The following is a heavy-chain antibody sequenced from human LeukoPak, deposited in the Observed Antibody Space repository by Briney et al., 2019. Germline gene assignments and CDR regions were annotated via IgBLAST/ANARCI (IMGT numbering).Heavy chain of an antibody. CDR1: GFTFSSYS. Sequence: GGSLRLSCAASGFTFSSYSMNWVRQAPGKGLEWVSYISSSSSTIYYADFVKGRFTISRDNAKNSLYLQMNSLRAEDTAVYYCARDRHNYYDSSGYPYWGQGTLVTVSS. CDR2: ISSSSSTI. CDR3: ARDRHNYYDSSGYPY. V-gene: IGHV3-48*01. D-gene: IGHD3-22*01. J-gene: IGHJ4*02.